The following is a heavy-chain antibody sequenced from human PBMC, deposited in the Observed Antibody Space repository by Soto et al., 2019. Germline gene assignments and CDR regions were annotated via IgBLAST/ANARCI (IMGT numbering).Heavy chain of an antibody. Sequence: EVQLLESGGGLVQPGRSLRLSCAASGLTFSSYAMTWVRQAPGKGLEWVSTISGSGGTTYYADSVKVRFTISRDNSKNTLYLQMNSLRAEDSALYYCAKGEVPATMRSPLDYWGQGTLVTVSS. CDR3: AKGEVPATMRSPLDY. J-gene: IGHJ4*02. D-gene: IGHD2-2*01. V-gene: IGHV3-23*01. CDR2: ISGSGGTT. CDR1: GLTFSSYA.